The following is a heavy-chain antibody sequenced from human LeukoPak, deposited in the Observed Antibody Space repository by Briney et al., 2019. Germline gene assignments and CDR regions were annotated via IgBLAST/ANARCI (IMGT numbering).Heavy chain of an antibody. Sequence: GGSLRLSCAASGFTFSSYSMNWVRQAPGKGLEWVSSISSSSSYIYYADSVKGRFTISRDNAKNPLYLQMNSLRAEDTAVYYCTRHGYYYGSGSYDGMDVWGQGTTVTVSS. CDR1: GFTFSSYS. J-gene: IGHJ6*02. CDR2: ISSSSSYI. D-gene: IGHD3-10*01. V-gene: IGHV3-21*01. CDR3: TRHGYYYGSGSYDGMDV.